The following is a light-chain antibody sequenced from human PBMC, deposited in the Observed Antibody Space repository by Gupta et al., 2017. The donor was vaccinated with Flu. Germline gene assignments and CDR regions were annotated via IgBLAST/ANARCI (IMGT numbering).Light chain of an antibody. CDR1: SSDVGGYDY. CDR2: DVT. J-gene: IGLJ3*02. CDR3: CSYAGSYSLM. Sequence: TGTSSDVGGYDYVSWYQQHPGKAPKLMIYDVTKRPSGVPDRFSGSKSANPASLTISGLQAEDEADYYCCSYAGSYSLMFGGGTKLTAL. V-gene: IGLV2-11*03.